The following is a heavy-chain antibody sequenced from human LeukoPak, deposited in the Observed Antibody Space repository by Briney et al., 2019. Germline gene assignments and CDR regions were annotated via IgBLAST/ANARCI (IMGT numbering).Heavy chain of an antibody. J-gene: IGHJ4*02. V-gene: IGHV4-34*01. CDR1: GGSFSGYY. CDR3: ARVLADY. Sequence: NPSETLSLTCAVYGGSFSGYYWSWIRQPPGKGLEWIGEINHSGSTNYNPSLKSRVTISVDTSKNQFSLKLSSVTAADTAVYYCARVLADYWGQETLVTVSS. CDR2: INHSGST.